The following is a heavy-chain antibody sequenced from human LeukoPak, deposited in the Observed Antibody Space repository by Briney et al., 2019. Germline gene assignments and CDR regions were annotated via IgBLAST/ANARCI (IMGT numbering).Heavy chain of an antibody. J-gene: IGHJ4*02. Sequence: SGTLSLTCDVSGGSITQTNWTWVRQPPGKGLEWIGEVDLQGSTDYNPSLMGRVAISADTSENHDSLQLTSVTAADTAVYYCAREGGPYRPLDYSGQGTLVTVS. V-gene: IGHV4-4*02. CDR1: GGSITQTNW. CDR3: AREGGPYRPLDY. CDR2: VDLQGST. D-gene: IGHD3-16*01.